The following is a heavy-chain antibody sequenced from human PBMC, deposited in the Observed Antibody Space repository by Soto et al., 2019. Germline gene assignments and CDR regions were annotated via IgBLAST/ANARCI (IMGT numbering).Heavy chain of an antibody. CDR3: ARGSGHFFSLEWLHPQAGRYFDY. CDR2: INHSGST. CDR1: GGSFSGYY. D-gene: IGHD3-3*01. J-gene: IGHJ4*02. V-gene: IGHV4-34*01. Sequence: SETLSLTCAVYGGSFSGYYWSWIRQPPGKGLEWIGEINHSGSTNYNPSLKSRVTISVDTSKNQFSLKLSSVTAADTAVYYCARGSGHFFSLEWLHPQAGRYFDYWGQGTLVTVSS.